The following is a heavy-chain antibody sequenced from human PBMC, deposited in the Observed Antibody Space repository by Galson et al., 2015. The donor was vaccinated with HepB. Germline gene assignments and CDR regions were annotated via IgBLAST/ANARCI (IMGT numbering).Heavy chain of an antibody. CDR1: GFTFSSYA. CDR3: AKGGILTEVYYYYGMDV. D-gene: IGHD3-9*01. Sequence: LRLSCAASGFTFSSYAMSWVRQAPGKGLEWVSAISGSGGSTYYADSVKGRFTISRDNSKNTLYLQMNSLRAEDTAVYYCAKGGILTEVYYYYGMDVWGQGTTVTVSS. CDR2: ISGSGGST. J-gene: IGHJ6*02. V-gene: IGHV3-23*01.